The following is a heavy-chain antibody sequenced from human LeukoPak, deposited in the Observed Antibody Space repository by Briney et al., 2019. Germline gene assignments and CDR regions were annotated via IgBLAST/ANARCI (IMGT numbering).Heavy chain of an antibody. Sequence: SETLSLTCTVSGGSISSSSYYWGWIRQPPGKGLEWIGYIYYSGSTNYNPSLKSRVTISVDTSKNQFSLKLSSVTAADTAVYYCARRERGSWFDPWGQGTLVTVSS. CDR3: ARRERGSWFDP. V-gene: IGHV4-61*05. D-gene: IGHD1-1*01. CDR1: GGSISSSSYY. J-gene: IGHJ5*02. CDR2: IYYSGST.